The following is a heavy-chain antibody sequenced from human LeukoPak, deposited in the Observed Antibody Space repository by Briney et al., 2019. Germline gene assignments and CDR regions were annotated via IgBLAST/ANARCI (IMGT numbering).Heavy chain of an antibody. V-gene: IGHV3-15*01. J-gene: IGHJ4*02. CDR1: GFTFTNAR. Sequence: GGSLRLSCAASGFTFTNARMSWVRRAPGKGLEGVGRITSKTDGGTTDYTAPVKGRFTISRDDSKNTPYLQMNSLKTEDTAVYYCTTGGSGWSLGYWGQGTLVTVSS. CDR2: ITSKTDGGTT. CDR3: TTGGSGWSLGY. D-gene: IGHD6-19*01.